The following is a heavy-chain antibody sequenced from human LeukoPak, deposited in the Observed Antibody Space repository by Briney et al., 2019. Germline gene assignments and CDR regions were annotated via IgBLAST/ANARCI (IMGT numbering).Heavy chain of an antibody. D-gene: IGHD3-10*01. CDR2: ISGYSGIA. V-gene: IGHV1-18*01. CDR3: ARDRGSGSYYPRFDY. J-gene: IGHJ4*02. Sequence: ASVKVSCKASGYTFITYGISWVRQAPGQGLEWMGWISGYSGIANYAQKLQGRVTMTTDTSTSTAYMELRSLRSDDTAMYYCARDRGSGSYYPRFDYWGQGTLVTVSS. CDR1: GYTFITYG.